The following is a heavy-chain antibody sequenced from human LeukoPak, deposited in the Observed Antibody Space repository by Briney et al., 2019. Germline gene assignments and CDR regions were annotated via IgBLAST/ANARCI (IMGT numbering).Heavy chain of an antibody. V-gene: IGHV4-59*08. J-gene: IGHJ4*02. CDR3: ARHRPGPYDY. CDR1: GGSISSYY. Sequence: SETLSLTCTVSGGSISSYYWSWIRQPPGKGLEWIGYIYYSGSTNYNPSLKSRVTISVDTSNNQFSLKLGSVTAADTALYYCARHRPGPYDYWGQGTLVTVSS. CDR2: IYYSGST.